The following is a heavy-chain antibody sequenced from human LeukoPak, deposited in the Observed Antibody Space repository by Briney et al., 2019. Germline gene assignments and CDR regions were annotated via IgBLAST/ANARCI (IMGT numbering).Heavy chain of an antibody. CDR3: ARGMTTVTHTTNNWFDP. V-gene: IGHV4-39*07. D-gene: IGHD4-17*01. J-gene: IGHJ5*02. Sequence: PSETLSLTCTVSGGSISSGGYSWSWIRQPPGKGLEWIGEINHSGSTNYNPSLKSRVTISVDTSKNQFSLKLSSVTAADTAVYYCARGMTTVTHTTNNWFDPWGQGTLVTVSS. CDR2: INHSGST. CDR1: GGSISSGGYS.